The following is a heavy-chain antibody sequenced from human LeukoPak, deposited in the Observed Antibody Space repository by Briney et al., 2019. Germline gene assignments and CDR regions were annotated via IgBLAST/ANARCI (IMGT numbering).Heavy chain of an antibody. CDR2: TYYSGNR. CDR3: ARGPLGSGYTYFDF. J-gene: IGHJ4*02. D-gene: IGHD5-12*01. V-gene: IGHV4-59*01. Sequence: SETLPLTCTVSGASINNYYWSWIRQLPGKGLEWIGYTYYSGNRNYNPSLKSRVTMFEDTSKNQFSLKLTSVTAADTAVYYCARGPLGSGYTYFDFWGQGTLVTVSS. CDR1: GASINNYY.